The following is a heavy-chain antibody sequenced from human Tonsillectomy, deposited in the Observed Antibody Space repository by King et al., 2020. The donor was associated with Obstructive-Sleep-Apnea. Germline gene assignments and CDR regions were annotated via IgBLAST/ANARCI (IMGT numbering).Heavy chain of an antibody. Sequence: VQLPQWGAGLLKPSETLSLTCAVYGGSFSGYYWSWIRQPPGKGLEWIGEINHSGSTNYNPSLKSRVTISVDTSKNQFSLKLSSVTAADTAVYYCARVKGITMVRGVDLWGRGTLVTVSS. D-gene: IGHD3-10*01. J-gene: IGHJ2*01. CDR2: INHSGST. CDR1: GGSFSGYY. V-gene: IGHV4-34*01. CDR3: ARVKGITMVRGVDL.